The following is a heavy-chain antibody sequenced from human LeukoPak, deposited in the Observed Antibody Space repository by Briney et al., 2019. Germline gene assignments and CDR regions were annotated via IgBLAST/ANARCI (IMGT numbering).Heavy chain of an antibody. CDR1: GFTFRSCG. J-gene: IGHJ4*02. Sequence: GGPLRLSCAASGFTFRSCGMHWVRQAPGKGLEWVSYISSSGSTIYYADSVKGRFTISRDNAKNSLYLQMDSLRAEDTAVYYCASAVGAIGYWGQGTLVTVSS. CDR3: ASAVGAIGY. CDR2: ISSSGSTI. V-gene: IGHV3-48*01. D-gene: IGHD1-26*01.